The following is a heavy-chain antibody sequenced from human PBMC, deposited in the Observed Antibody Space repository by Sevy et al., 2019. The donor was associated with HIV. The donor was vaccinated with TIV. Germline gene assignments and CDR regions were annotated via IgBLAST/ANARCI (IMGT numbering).Heavy chain of an antibody. D-gene: IGHD2-21*02. J-gene: IGHJ5*02. V-gene: IGHV3-30*04. CDR2: ISHDGGTH. CDR3: ARDALPFCGGDCYSHFFDP. CDR1: GFTFSSYS. Sequence: GGSLRLSCVGSGFTFSSYSFNWVRLAPGKGLEWVSLISHDGGTHFFADSVRGRFTISRDNSKNTLWLEMNSLRPEDTAVYFCARDALPFCGGDCYSHFFDPWCQGTLVTVSS.